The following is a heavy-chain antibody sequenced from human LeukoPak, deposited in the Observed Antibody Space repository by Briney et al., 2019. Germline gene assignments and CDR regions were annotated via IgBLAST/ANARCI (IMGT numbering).Heavy chain of an antibody. CDR2: VYYSGST. Sequence: SETLSLTCTVSDDSIGSYYWSWIRQPPGKGLEWIGYVYYSGSTNYKSSLKSRVTISVDTSKSQFFLIMSSVTAADTAVYYCARHGGGGYGLDYWGQGTLVTVSS. D-gene: IGHD5-12*01. V-gene: IGHV4-59*08. CDR1: DDSIGSYY. CDR3: ARHGGGGYGLDY. J-gene: IGHJ4*02.